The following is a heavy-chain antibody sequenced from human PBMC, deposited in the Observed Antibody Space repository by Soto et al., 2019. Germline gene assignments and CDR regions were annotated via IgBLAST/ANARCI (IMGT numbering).Heavy chain of an antibody. CDR2: IYHSGST. V-gene: IGHV4-4*02. D-gene: IGHD3-9*01. Sequence: SETLSLTCAVSGGSISSSNWWSWVRQPPGKGLEWIGEIYHSGSTNYNPSLKSRVTISVDTSKNQFSLKLSSVTAADTAVYYCAREGFYDILTGTPRRGYFQHWGQGTLVTVSS. CDR1: GGSISSSNW. CDR3: AREGFYDILTGTPRRGYFQH. J-gene: IGHJ1*01.